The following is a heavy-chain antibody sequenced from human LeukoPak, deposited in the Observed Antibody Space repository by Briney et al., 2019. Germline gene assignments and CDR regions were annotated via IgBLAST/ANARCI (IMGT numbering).Heavy chain of an antibody. D-gene: IGHD3-3*01. CDR3: ARDEVTIFGVVTAEAFDI. V-gene: IGHV3-21*01. J-gene: IGHJ3*02. CDR1: GFTFSSYS. Sequence: GGSLRLSCAAFGFTFSSYSMNWVRQAPGKGLEWVSSISSSSSYIYYADSVKGRFTISRDNAKNSLYLQMNSLRAEDTAVYYCARDEVTIFGVVTAEAFDIWGQGTMVTVSS. CDR2: ISSSSSYI.